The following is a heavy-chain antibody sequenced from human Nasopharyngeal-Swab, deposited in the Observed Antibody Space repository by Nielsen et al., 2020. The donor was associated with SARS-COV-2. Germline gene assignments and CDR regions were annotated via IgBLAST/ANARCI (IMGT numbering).Heavy chain of an antibody. Sequence: GGSLRLSCATSGFIFTNYEMNWVRQAPGKGLEWISYISSSGSTIYYADSVKGRFTISRDNAKNSVDLQMNSVRAEDTAVYYCARDGTGTLDYYYYYGMDVWGQGTTVTVSS. CDR3: ARDGTGTLDYYYYYGMDV. D-gene: IGHD1-7*01. CDR2: ISSSGSTI. CDR1: GFIFTNYE. J-gene: IGHJ6*02. V-gene: IGHV3-48*03.